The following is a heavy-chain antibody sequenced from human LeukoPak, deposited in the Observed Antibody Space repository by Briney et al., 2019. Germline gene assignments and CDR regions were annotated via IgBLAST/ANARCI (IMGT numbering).Heavy chain of an antibody. V-gene: IGHV1-2*02. Sequence: ASVKVSCKASGYTFTGYYMHWVRQAPGQGLEWMGWINPKSGGTNYAQKFQGRVSMTRDTYISTAYMELSRLRSDDTAVYYCARDNEWELPPGSFDPWGQGTLVTVSS. J-gene: IGHJ5*02. CDR2: INPKSGGT. CDR1: GYTFTGYY. CDR3: ARDNEWELPPGSFDP. D-gene: IGHD1-26*01.